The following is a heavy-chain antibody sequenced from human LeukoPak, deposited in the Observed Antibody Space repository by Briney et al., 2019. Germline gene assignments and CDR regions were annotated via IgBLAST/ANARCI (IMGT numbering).Heavy chain of an antibody. CDR3: ARAQFKSRYSSGFFDI. CDR2: ISSSSSCT. J-gene: IGHJ3*02. Sequence: GGSLRLSCAASGFTFSDYYMSWIRQAPGKGLEWVSYISSSSSCTNYADSVKGRFTISRDNARNSLYLQMNSLRAEDTAVYYCARAQFKSRYSSGFFDIWGQGTMVTVSS. D-gene: IGHD6-19*01. V-gene: IGHV3-11*06. CDR1: GFTFSDYY.